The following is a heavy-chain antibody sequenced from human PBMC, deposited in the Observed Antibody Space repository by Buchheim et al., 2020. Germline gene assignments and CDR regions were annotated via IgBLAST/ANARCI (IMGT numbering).Heavy chain of an antibody. D-gene: IGHD2/OR15-2a*01. CDR3: AKGNIGYYYDY. CDR2: ITDSGGKT. J-gene: IGHJ4*02. CDR1: GFTFSDYY. V-gene: IGHV3-23*04. Sequence: VQLVESGGGLVKPGGSLRLSCAASGFTFSDYYMSWIRQAPGKGLEWVSAITDSGGKTYYADSVKGRFIIPRDNSKNTLYLQMNSLRAEDTAIYYCAKGNIGYYYDYWGQGTL.